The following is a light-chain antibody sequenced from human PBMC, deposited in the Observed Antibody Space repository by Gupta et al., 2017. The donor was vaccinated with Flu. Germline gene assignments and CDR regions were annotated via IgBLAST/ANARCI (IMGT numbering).Light chain of an antibody. V-gene: IGKV3-20*01. CDR1: QSVSSSY. Sequence: EIVLTQSPCTLSLSPGERATLSCRASQSVSSSYLAWYQQKPGQAPRLLIYGASSRATGIPDRCSGSGSGTDFTLTISRLEPEDFAVYYCQQYGSSPLTFGGGTKVEIK. CDR2: GAS. CDR3: QQYGSSPLT. J-gene: IGKJ4*01.